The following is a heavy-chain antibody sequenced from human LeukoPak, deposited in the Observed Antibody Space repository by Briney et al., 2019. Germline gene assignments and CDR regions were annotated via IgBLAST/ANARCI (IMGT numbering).Heavy chain of an antibody. CDR1: GGTFSSYA. CDR3: ARDLDTAMATVY. J-gene: IGHJ4*02. V-gene: IGHV1-69*05. D-gene: IGHD5-18*01. Sequence: ASVKVSCKASGGTFSSYAISWVRQAPGQGLEWMGRIIPIFSTANYAQKFQGRVTITTDESTSTAYMELSSLRSEDTAVYYCARDLDTAMATVYWGQGTLVTVSS. CDR2: IIPIFSTA.